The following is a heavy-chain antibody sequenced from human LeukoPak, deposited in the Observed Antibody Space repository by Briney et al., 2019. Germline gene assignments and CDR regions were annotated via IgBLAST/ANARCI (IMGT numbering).Heavy chain of an antibody. CDR2: INRDGSTT. V-gene: IGHV3-74*01. D-gene: IGHD6-6*01. CDR3: ARGPEPIAARPGVNMIDY. CDR1: GFTFDDYW. Sequence: GGSLRLSCAASGFTFDDYWMHWVRQAPGKGLMWVSRINRDGSTTNYADSVKGRFTISRDNAKNSLYLQMNSLRAEDTAVYYCARGPEPIAARPGVNMIDYWGQGTLVTVSS. J-gene: IGHJ4*02.